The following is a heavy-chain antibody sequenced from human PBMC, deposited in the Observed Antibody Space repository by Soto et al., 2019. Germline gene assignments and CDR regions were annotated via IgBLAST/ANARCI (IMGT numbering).Heavy chain of an antibody. V-gene: IGHV1-18*04. CDR3: ARDSYGDCSGGSCYVPIWGVGGMDV. CDR2: ISAYNGNT. J-gene: IGHJ6*02. CDR1: GYTFTSYG. Sequence: QVQLVQSGAEVKKPGASVKVSCKASGYTFTSYGISWVRQAPGQGLEWMGWISAYNGNTNYAQKLQGRVTMTTDTPTSTAYMELRSLRADDTAVYYCARDSYGDCSGGSCYVPIWGVGGMDVWGQGTTFTVSS. D-gene: IGHD2-15*01.